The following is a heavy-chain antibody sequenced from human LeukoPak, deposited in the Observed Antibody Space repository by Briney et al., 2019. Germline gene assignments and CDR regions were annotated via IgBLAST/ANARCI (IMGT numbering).Heavy chain of an antibody. V-gene: IGHV3-23*01. Sequence: GGSLRLSCAVSGITLSNYGMSWVRQAPGKGLEWVAGISGSGGGTNYADSVQGRFTISRDNPKNTLYLQMNGLRAEDTAVYFCAERGVVIRVILVGFHKEAYYFDSWGQGALVTVSS. CDR1: GITLSNYG. D-gene: IGHD3-22*01. CDR2: ISGSGGGT. J-gene: IGHJ4*02. CDR3: AERGVVIRVILVGFHKEAYYFDS.